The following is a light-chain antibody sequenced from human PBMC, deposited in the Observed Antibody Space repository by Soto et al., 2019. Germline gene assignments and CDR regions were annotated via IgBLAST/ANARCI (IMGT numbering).Light chain of an antibody. CDR1: SSDVGDYNY. CDR2: DVN. Sequence: QSALTQPRSVSGSPGQSVTISCTGTSSDVGDYNYVSWYQQHPGKAPKLMIYDVNKRPSGVPDRFSGSKSGNTASLTISGLQAEDGADYYCCSYAGSYTLWVFGGGTKVTVL. CDR3: CSYAGSYTLWV. V-gene: IGLV2-11*01. J-gene: IGLJ3*02.